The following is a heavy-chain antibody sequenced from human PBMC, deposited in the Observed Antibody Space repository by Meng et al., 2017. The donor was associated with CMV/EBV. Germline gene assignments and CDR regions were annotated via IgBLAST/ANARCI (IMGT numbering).Heavy chain of an antibody. CDR1: GGPFSGYY. CDR2: INHSGST. D-gene: IGHD2-2*02. J-gene: IGHJ6*02. CDR3: ARSRYCSSTSCYRGNYYYYGMDV. Sequence: SETLSLTCAVYGGPFSGYYWSWIRQPPGKGLEWIGEINHSGSTNYNPSLKSRVTISVDTSKNQFSLKLSSVTAADTAVYYCARSRYCSSTSCYRGNYYYYGMDVWGQGTTVTVSS. V-gene: IGHV4-34*01.